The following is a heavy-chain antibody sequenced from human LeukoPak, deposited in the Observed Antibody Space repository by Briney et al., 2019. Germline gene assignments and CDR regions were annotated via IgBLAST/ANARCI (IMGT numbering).Heavy chain of an antibody. D-gene: IGHD3-3*01. Sequence: ASVKVSCKASGYTFTGYYMHWVRQAPGQGLEWMGWINPNCGGTNYAQKFQGRVTMTRDTSISTAYMELSRLRSDDTAVYYCATTSYYDFWSGYPLNYFDYWGQRTLVTVSS. CDR1: GYTFTGYY. J-gene: IGHJ4*02. CDR2: INPNCGGT. V-gene: IGHV1-2*02. CDR3: ATTSYYDFWSGYPLNYFDY.